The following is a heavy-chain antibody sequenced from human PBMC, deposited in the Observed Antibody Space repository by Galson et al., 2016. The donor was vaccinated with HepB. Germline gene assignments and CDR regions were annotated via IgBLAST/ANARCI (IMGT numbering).Heavy chain of an antibody. CDR1: GLIFDDYT. D-gene: IGHD3-10*01. J-gene: IGHJ4*02. Sequence: SLRLSCAVSGLIFDDYTMHWVRQAPGKGLEWVALVRYDGGLTKYGESVKGRFTITRDNSENALYLQMNTLRSDDTAVYYCARPTYYYGSGSWYFFDYWGQGTLVTVSS. CDR3: ARPTYYYGSGSWYFFDY. CDR2: VRYDGGLT. V-gene: IGHV3-43*01.